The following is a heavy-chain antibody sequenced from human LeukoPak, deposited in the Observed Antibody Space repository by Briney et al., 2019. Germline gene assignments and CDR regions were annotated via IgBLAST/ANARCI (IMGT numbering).Heavy chain of an antibody. J-gene: IGHJ6*03. CDR2: INPSGGST. CDR1: GYTFTSYY. Sequence: PGASVKVSCKASGYTFTSYYMHWVRQAPGQGLEWMGIINPSGGSTSCAQKFQGRVTMTRDKSTSTAYMELSSLRSEDTAVYYCARDRRGNYGSLRNYYYYYMDVWGKGTTVTVSS. CDR3: ARDRRGNYGSLRNYYYYYMDV. D-gene: IGHD4-11*01. V-gene: IGHV1-46*01.